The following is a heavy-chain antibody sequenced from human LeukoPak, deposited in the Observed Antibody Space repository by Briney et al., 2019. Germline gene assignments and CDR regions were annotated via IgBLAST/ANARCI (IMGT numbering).Heavy chain of an antibody. D-gene: IGHD3-16*02. Sequence: GGSLRLSCAASGFSFSNYWMHWVRQAPGKGLVWVSRINSDGSSTTYADSVKGRFTISRDNAKNTLYLQMSSLRDEDTALYFCARAGSYRFDYWGQGTLVTVSS. V-gene: IGHV3-74*01. CDR2: INSDGSST. CDR1: GFSFSNYW. J-gene: IGHJ4*02. CDR3: ARAGSYRFDY.